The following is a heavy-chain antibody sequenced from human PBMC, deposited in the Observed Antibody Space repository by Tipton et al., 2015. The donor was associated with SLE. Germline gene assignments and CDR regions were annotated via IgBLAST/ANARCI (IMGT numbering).Heavy chain of an antibody. CDR1: GFTFSTYA. CDR3: AKRSDQYYYMDV. D-gene: IGHD2-2*01. J-gene: IGHJ6*03. Sequence: RSLRLSCIGSGFTFSTYALHWVRQAPGKGLEWVALTSNDGSEKAYAESVKGRFIISRDNSKNTVHLQMSSLGPDDTAVYSCAKRSDQYYYMDVWGKGTTVTVSS. CDR2: TSNDGSEK. V-gene: IGHV3-30*19.